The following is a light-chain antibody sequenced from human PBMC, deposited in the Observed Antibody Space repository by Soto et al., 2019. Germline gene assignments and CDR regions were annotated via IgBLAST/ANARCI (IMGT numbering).Light chain of an antibody. CDR1: SSEVGGYNY. J-gene: IGLJ1*01. Sequence: QSVLTQPASVSGSPGQSITISCTGTSSEVGGYNYVSWYQQHPGKAPKLMIYDVSNRPSGVSNRFSGSKSGNTASLTISGLQAEDEADYYCRSYTSSSTLEVFGTGTKVTVL. V-gene: IGLV2-14*01. CDR3: RSYTSSSTLEV. CDR2: DVS.